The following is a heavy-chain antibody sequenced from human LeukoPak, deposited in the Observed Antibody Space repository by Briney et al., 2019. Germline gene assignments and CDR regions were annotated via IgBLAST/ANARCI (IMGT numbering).Heavy chain of an antibody. J-gene: IGHJ3*02. Sequence: GGSLRLSCAASGCTFSSYAMSWVRQAPGKGLEWVSAISGSGGSTYYADSVKGRFTISRDNSKNTLYLQMNSLRAEDTAVYYCAKDSSSIYGSGSYNAFDIWGQGTMVTVSS. CDR1: GCTFSSYA. D-gene: IGHD3-10*01. CDR3: AKDSSSIYGSGSYNAFDI. CDR2: ISGSGGST. V-gene: IGHV3-23*01.